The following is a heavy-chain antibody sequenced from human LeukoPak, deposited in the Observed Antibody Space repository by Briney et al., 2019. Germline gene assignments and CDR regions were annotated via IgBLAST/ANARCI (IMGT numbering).Heavy chain of an antibody. Sequence: ASVTVSCKASGYTFTSYDINWVRQATGQGLEWMGWMNPNSGNTGYAQKFQGRVTMTRNTSTSTAYMELSSLRSDDTAVYYCARDIVIVPPAMEAYDIWGQGTKVTVSS. CDR2: MNPNSGNT. V-gene: IGHV1-8*01. J-gene: IGHJ3*02. D-gene: IGHD2-2*01. CDR1: GYTFTSYD. CDR3: ARDIVIVPPAMEAYDI.